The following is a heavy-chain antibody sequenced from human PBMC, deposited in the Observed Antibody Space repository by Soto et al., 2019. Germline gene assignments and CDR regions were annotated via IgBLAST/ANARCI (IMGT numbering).Heavy chain of an antibody. CDR3: TAPPVPKTSGGSNTEKYYYYGMDV. J-gene: IGHJ6*02. Sequence: ASETLSLTCTVSGGSISSSSYYWGWIRQPPGKGLEWIGSIYYSGSTYYNPSLKSRVTISVDTSKNQFSLKLSSVTAADTAVYYCTAPPVPKTSGGSNTEKYYYYGMDVWGQGTTVTVSS. V-gene: IGHV4-39*03. CDR1: GGSISSSSYY. CDR2: IYYSGST. D-gene: IGHD2-15*01.